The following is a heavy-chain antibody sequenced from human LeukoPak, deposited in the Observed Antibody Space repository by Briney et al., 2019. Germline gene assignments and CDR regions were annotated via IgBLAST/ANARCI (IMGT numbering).Heavy chain of an antibody. CDR1: GGSISSSNW. CDR2: IYHSGTT. J-gene: IGHJ5*02. Sequence: PSGTLSLTCAVSGGSISSSNWWSWVRQPPGKGLEWIGEIYHSGTTYYNPSLKSRATISVDTSKNQFSLKLSSVSAADTAVYYCAKSLYGSGSYYNWFDPWGQGTLVTVSS. D-gene: IGHD3-10*01. CDR3: AKSLYGSGSYYNWFDP. V-gene: IGHV4-4*02.